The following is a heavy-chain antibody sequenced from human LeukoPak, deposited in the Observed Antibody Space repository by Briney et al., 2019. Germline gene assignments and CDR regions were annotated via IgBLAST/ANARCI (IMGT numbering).Heavy chain of an antibody. Sequence: PSETLSLTCANYVESFSGYSCTWIRQPPGEGLGWIGDISHFGSTKYIPSLESRVSLSLDTSKNQFSLELSSVTAADTAIYYCARRKGDRDRFPYYYYMDVWGKGTTVTISS. J-gene: IGHJ6*03. CDR3: ARRKGDRDRFPYYYYMDV. V-gene: IGHV4-34*01. CDR2: ISHFGST. D-gene: IGHD2-21*02. CDR1: VESFSGYS.